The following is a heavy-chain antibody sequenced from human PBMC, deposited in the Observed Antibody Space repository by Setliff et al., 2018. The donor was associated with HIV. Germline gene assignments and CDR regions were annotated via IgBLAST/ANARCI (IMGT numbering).Heavy chain of an antibody. CDR1: GGSMSSSSYY. Sequence: SETLSLTCTVSGGSMSSSSYYWGWVRQTPDKGLEWIGHIHYKGNIDYNASLKSRLAISSDTSKNQFSLNLSSVIAADTAIYFCARFTVVVFGAGEPSWFDPWGQGILVTVSS. CDR2: IHYKGNI. J-gene: IGHJ5*02. D-gene: IGHD2-15*01. V-gene: IGHV4-30-4*08. CDR3: ARFTVVVFGAGEPSWFDP.